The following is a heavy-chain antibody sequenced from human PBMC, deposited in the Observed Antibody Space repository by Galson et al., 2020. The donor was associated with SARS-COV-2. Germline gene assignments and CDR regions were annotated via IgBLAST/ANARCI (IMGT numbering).Heavy chain of an antibody. J-gene: IGHJ4*02. CDR3: ATRPIGVTSVAVAPHYLDY. CDR1: GGSISSGGYY. Sequence: ETSETLSLTCTVSGGSISSGGYYWSWIRQHPGKGLEWIGYIYYSGSTYYNPSLKSRVTISVDTSKNQFSLKLSSVTAADTAVYYCATRPIGVTSVAVAPHYLDYWGQGTLVTVSS. CDR2: IYYSGST. V-gene: IGHV4-31*03. D-gene: IGHD3-3*01.